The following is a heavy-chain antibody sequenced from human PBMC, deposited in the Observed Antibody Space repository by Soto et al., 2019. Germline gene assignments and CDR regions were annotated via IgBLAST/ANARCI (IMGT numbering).Heavy chain of an antibody. J-gene: IGHJ6*03. D-gene: IGHD2-2*01. CDR1: GFTVSSNY. Sequence: EVQLVESGGGLVQPGGSLRLSCAASGFTVSSNYMSWVRQAPGKGLEWVSVIYSGGSTYYADSVKGRFTISRDNSKNTLYLQMNSLRAEYTAVYYCARAMGVVPAAPGPYYYSMDVCVKGTTVTVS. V-gene: IGHV3-66*01. CDR2: IYSGGST. CDR3: ARAMGVVPAAPGPYYYSMDV.